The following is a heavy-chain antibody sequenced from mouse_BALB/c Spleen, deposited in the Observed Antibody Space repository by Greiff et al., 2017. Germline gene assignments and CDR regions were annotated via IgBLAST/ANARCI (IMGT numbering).Heavy chain of an antibody. V-gene: IGHV5-6-5*01. J-gene: IGHJ4*01. CDR2: ISSGGST. D-gene: IGHD1-1*01. CDR1: GFTFSSYA. Sequence: EVKVVESGGGLVKPGGSLKLSCAASGFTFSSYAMSWVRQTPEKRLEWVASISSGGSTYYPDSVKGRFTISRDNARNILYLQMSSLRSEDTAMYYCASDYYGSSSYAMDYWGQGTSVTVSS. CDR3: ASDYYGSSSYAMDY.